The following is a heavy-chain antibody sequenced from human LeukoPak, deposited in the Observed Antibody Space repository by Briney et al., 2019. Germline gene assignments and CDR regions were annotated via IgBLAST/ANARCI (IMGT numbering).Heavy chain of an antibody. CDR3: ARERTSGWDAFDF. V-gene: IGHV3-74*01. CDR2: INSVGSST. J-gene: IGHJ4*02. Sequence: GGSLRLSCAASGFTFSSFWMHWVRQAPGKGLVWVSRINSVGSSTSYADAVKGRFTISRDNAKNTLYLQMNSLRAEDTAVYYCARERTSGWDAFDFWGQGTLVTVSS. D-gene: IGHD6-19*01. CDR1: GFTFSSFW.